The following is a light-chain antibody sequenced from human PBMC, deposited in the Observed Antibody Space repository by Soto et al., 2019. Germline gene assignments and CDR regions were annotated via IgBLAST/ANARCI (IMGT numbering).Light chain of an antibody. CDR2: EVS. V-gene: IGLV2-14*01. Sequence: QSVLTQPASVSGSPGQSITISCTGTSSDVGGYNYVSWCQQHPGKAPKLMIYEVSNRPSGVFNRFSGSKSGNTASLTISGLQAEDEADYYCSSYTSSSTKVFGTGTKVTVL. CDR3: SSYTSSSTKV. J-gene: IGLJ1*01. CDR1: SSDVGGYNY.